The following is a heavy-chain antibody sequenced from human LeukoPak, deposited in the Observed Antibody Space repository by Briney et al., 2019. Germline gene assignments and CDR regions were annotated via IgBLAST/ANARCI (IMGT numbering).Heavy chain of an antibody. V-gene: IGHV3-23*01. D-gene: IGHD6-13*01. CDR1: GFTFSNYV. CDR2: IIGTSSYT. J-gene: IGHJ4*02. CDR3: AKGITAADTGLDY. Sequence: PGGSLRLSCVASGFTFSNYVMYWVRQVPGKGLEGVLGIIGTSSYTYSADFVRGRFTISRDNSMNTLYLQMNSLRAEDTALYYCAKGITAADTGLDYWGQGTLVTVSS.